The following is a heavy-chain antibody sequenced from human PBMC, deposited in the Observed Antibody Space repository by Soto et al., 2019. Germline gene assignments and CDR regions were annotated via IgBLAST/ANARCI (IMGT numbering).Heavy chain of an antibody. V-gene: IGHV3-74*01. Sequence: EVQLVESGGGLVQPGGSLRLSCAASGFTFSSSWMHWVRQAPGKGLVWVTRINSGASTTNYADSVKGRFTISRYNAKNTLYLQMDSPPAEDTAVYYCARGPSGWFGYDYWGQGTLVTVSS. CDR3: ARGPSGWFGYDY. CDR1: GFTFSSSW. J-gene: IGHJ4*02. CDR2: INSGASTT. D-gene: IGHD6-19*01.